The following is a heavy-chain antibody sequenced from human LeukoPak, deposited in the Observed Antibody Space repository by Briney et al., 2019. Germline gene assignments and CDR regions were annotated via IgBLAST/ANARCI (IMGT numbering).Heavy chain of an antibody. CDR1: GYTFTSNY. J-gene: IGHJ5*02. CDR3: ARNKGYSSWFDP. D-gene: IGHD6-13*01. Sequence: ASVKVSCKASGYTFTSNYIHWVRQAPGQGLEWMGGIIPIFGTANYAQKFQGRVTITADESTSTAYMELSSLRSEDTAVYYCARNKGYSSWFDPWGQGTLVTVSS. V-gene: IGHV1-69*13. CDR2: IIPIFGTA.